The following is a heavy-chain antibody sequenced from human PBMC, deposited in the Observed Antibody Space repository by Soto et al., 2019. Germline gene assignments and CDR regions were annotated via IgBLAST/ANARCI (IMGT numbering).Heavy chain of an antibody. D-gene: IGHD6-13*01. Sequence: ASVKVSCKASGYTFTGYYMHWVRQAPGQGLEWMGWINPNSGGTNYAQKFQGWVTMTRDTSISTAYMELSRLRSDDTAVYYCARDLNAGYSSSWYEGTFDYWGQGTLVTVSS. J-gene: IGHJ4*02. CDR1: GYTFTGYY. CDR2: INPNSGGT. CDR3: ARDLNAGYSSSWYEGTFDY. V-gene: IGHV1-2*04.